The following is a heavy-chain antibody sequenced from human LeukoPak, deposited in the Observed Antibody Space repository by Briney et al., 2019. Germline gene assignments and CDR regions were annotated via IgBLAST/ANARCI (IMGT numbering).Heavy chain of an antibody. CDR3: ARDLGNSSGSHHFQH. V-gene: IGHV3-21*01. Sequence: GGSLRLSCAASGFTFSSYSMNWVRQAPGKGLEWVSSISSSSYIYYSDSVKGRFTISRDNAKNSLYLQMNSLRAEDTAVYYCARDLGNSSGSHHFQHWGQGTLVTVSS. D-gene: IGHD3-22*01. J-gene: IGHJ1*01. CDR1: GFTFSSYS. CDR2: ISSSSYI.